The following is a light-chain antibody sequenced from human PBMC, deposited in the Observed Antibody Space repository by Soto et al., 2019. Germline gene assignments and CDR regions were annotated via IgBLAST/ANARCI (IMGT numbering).Light chain of an antibody. J-gene: IGKJ4*01. CDR2: DAS. CDR3: QQRSGWPLT. V-gene: IGKV3-11*01. Sequence: EIVLTQSPATLSLSPGERATLSCRASQSINRHLAWYRQKPGQAPRLLIYDASNRATGIPARFSGSGSGTDFTLTISSLEPEDFGVYYCQQRSGWPLTFGGGTKVEIK. CDR1: QSINRH.